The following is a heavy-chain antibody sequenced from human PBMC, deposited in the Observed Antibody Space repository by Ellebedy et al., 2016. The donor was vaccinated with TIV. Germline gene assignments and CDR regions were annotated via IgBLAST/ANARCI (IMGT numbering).Heavy chain of an antibody. J-gene: IGHJ5*02. V-gene: IGHV3-23*01. CDR2: ITGSGVST. CDR3: ATRVVATTNWFDP. CDR1: GFTFSSYE. Sequence: GGSLRLSXAASGFTFSSYEMSWVRQAPGKGLEWVPGITGSGVSTYYADSVKGRFTISRDNSKNTLYLQMNSLRDEDTAVYYCATRVVATTNWFDPWGQGTLVTVSS. D-gene: IGHD2-15*01.